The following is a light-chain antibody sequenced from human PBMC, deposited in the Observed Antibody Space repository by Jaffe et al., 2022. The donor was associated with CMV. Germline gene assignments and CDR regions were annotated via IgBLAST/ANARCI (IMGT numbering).Light chain of an antibody. J-gene: IGKJ5*01. Sequence: EIVLTQSPATLSLSPGERATLSCRASQSVSIYLAWYQQKPGQAPRLLIYDASNRATGIPARFSGSGSGTDFTLTISSLEAEDFAVYYCQQRSKWPITFGQGTRLEIK. CDR2: DAS. CDR3: QQRSKWPIT. V-gene: IGKV3-11*01. CDR1: QSVSIY.